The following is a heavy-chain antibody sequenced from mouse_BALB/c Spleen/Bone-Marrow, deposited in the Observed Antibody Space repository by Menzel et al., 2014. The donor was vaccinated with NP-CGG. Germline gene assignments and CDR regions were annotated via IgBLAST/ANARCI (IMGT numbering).Heavy chain of an antibody. CDR1: GFTFXSYT. CDR3: TRIYYDYAWFAY. D-gene: IGHD2-4*01. V-gene: IGHV5-6-4*01. CDR2: ISSGGSYT. Sequence: EVKLMESGGGLVKPGGSLKLSCAASGFTFXSYTMSWVRQTPEKRLEWVATISSGGSYTYYPDSVKGRFTISRDNAKNTLYLQMSSLKSEDTAMYYCTRIYYDYAWFAYWGQGTLVTVSA. J-gene: IGHJ3*01.